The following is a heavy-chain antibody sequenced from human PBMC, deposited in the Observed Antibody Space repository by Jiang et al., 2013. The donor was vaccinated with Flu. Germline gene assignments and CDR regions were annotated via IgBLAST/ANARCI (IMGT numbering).Heavy chain of an antibody. Sequence: GSTNYNPSLKSRVTMSVDTSKNQFSLKLSSVTAADTAVYYCARGADYYYGSGSYYSPFDYWGQGTLVTVSS. J-gene: IGHJ4*02. V-gene: IGHV4-4*07. D-gene: IGHD3-10*01. CDR2: GST. CDR3: ARGADYYYGSGSYYSPFDY.